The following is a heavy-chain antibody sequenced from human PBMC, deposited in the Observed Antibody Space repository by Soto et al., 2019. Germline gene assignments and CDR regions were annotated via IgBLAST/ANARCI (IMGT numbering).Heavy chain of an antibody. Sequence: SETLSLTCAVSGGSISSGNWWSWVRQSPRKGLEWIGEISHSGNTNHNPSLKSRVTISIDKSKNQFSLKLSSVTAADTAVYYCARGGALRYFDWLFPNWFDPWGQGTLVTVSS. CDR1: GGSISSGNW. CDR2: ISHSGNT. J-gene: IGHJ5*02. D-gene: IGHD3-9*01. V-gene: IGHV4-4*02. CDR3: ARGGALRYFDWLFPNWFDP.